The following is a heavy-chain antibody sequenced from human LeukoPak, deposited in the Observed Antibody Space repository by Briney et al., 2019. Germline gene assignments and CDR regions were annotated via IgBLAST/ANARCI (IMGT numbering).Heavy chain of an antibody. CDR2: INPSGGST. Sequence: ASVKVSCKASGYTFTSYYMHWVRQAPGQGLEWMGIINPSGGSTSYAQKFQGRVTMTRDTSTSTVYMELSSLRSEDTAVYYCARAFIAVAGTVGDRWGFDPWGQGTLVTVSS. CDR3: ARAFIAVAGTVGDRWGFDP. D-gene: IGHD6-19*01. V-gene: IGHV1-46*01. CDR1: GYTFTSYY. J-gene: IGHJ5*02.